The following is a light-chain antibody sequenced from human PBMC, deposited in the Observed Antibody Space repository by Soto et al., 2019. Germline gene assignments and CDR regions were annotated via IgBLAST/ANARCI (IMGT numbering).Light chain of an antibody. J-gene: IGKJ4*01. CDR2: GAS. Sequence: EIVLTQSPGTLSLSPGERATLSCRASQSVSSYLAWYQQKPGQAPRLLIHGASSRATGIPDRISGSGSGIDFALTISRLEPEEFAVYYCQQYGSSPRTFGGGTKVEIK. CDR3: QQYGSSPRT. CDR1: QSVSSY. V-gene: IGKV3-20*01.